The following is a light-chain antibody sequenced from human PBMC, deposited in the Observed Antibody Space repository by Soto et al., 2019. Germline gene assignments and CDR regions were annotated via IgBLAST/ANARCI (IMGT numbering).Light chain of an antibody. Sequence: DIQMTQSPSSLSASVGDRVTITCRARQSISSYLNWYQQKPGKAPKLLIYAASSLQSGVPSRFSGSGSGTDFTLTISSLPPDNFATYYCQQSYSTPRTFGQGTKVEIK. CDR3: QQSYSTPRT. CDR1: QSISSY. J-gene: IGKJ1*01. V-gene: IGKV1-39*01. CDR2: AAS.